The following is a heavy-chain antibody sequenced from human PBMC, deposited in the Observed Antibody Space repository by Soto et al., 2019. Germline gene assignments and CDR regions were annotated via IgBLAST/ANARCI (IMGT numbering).Heavy chain of an antibody. V-gene: IGHV3-23*01. CDR2: ISCGGVYM. CDR3: TGALDLSPYYFYYGMDL. Sequence: ELRLLESGGGLVQSGGSLRLSCAGSGFTFSTYAMSWVRRAPGKGLEWVSGISCGGVYMYYVDSVRGLCTISRDNFQSTLYLQMNSLRAEDTAVYYCTGALDLSPYYFYYGMDLWGQGTTVTVSS. J-gene: IGHJ6*02. CDR1: GFTFSTYA.